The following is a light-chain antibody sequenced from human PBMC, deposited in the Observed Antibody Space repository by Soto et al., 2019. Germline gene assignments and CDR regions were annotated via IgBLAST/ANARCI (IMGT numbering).Light chain of an antibody. CDR3: QHYNDWPPTWT. J-gene: IGKJ1*01. Sequence: EIVMTQSPATLSVSPGERATLSCRASQSVSSKLAWYQQKPGQTPRVLIYGASTRATGIPARFSGSGSGTEFTLTISSLQSEDSAVYHCQHYNDWPPTWTFGQGTKVDIK. V-gene: IGKV3-15*01. CDR2: GAS. CDR1: QSVSSK.